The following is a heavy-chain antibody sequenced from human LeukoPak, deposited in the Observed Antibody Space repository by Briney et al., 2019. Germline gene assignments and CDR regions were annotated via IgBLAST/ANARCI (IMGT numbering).Heavy chain of an antibody. J-gene: IGHJ4*02. CDR3: AKDGGLWVSAHWGDS. V-gene: IGHV3-23*01. CDR2: ITTGDGNT. D-gene: IGHD7-27*01. Sequence: GGSLRLSCTASGFTFSSYTMTWVRQAPGKGLKWVSTITTGDGNTYYADSVKGRFTISRDDSKNTLYLQMNSLRAEDTAVYYCAKDGGLWVSAHWGDSWGRGALVTISS. CDR1: GFTFSSYT.